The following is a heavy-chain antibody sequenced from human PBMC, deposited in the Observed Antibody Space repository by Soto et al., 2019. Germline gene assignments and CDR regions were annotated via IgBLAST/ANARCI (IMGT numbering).Heavy chain of an antibody. J-gene: IGHJ5*02. V-gene: IGHV3-64*01. CDR1: GFTFSSYA. CDR3: ARDSSGWANWFDP. CDR2: ISSNGGST. Sequence: GSLRLSCAASGFTFSSYAMHWVRQAPGKGLEYVSAISSNGGSTYYANSVKGRFTISRDNSKNTLYLQMGSLRAEDMAVYYCARDSSGWANWFDPWGQGTLVTVSS. D-gene: IGHD6-19*01.